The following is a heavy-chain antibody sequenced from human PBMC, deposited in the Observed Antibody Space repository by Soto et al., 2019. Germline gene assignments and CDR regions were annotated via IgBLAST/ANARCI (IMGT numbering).Heavy chain of an antibody. J-gene: IGHJ5*02. CDR2: ISGSGGST. Sequence: GGSLRLSCAASGFTFSSYAMSWVRQAPGKGLEWVSAISGSGGSTYYADSVKGRFTISRDNSKNTLYLQMNSLRAEDTAVYYCAKDSSDVGYDFWSGYNWFDPGGQGTLVTVSS. CDR1: GFTFSSYA. V-gene: IGHV3-23*01. D-gene: IGHD3-3*01. CDR3: AKDSSDVGYDFWSGYNWFDP.